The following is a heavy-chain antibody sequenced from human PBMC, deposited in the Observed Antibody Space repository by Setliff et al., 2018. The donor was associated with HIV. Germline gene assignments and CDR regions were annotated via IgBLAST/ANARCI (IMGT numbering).Heavy chain of an antibody. CDR3: ARRGSSGDPWSGSHYLYYFDC. CDR1: GGSFSGFY. J-gene: IGHJ4*02. D-gene: IGHD3-3*01. Sequence: SETLSLTCAVYGGSFSGFYWSWIRQAPGKGLEWIGEINHSGKTNYNPSLKSRITLSVDTSENQFALKLASVTAADTAVYYCARRGSSGDPWSGSHYLYYFDCWGQGTLVTVSS. V-gene: IGHV4-34*01. CDR2: INHSGKT.